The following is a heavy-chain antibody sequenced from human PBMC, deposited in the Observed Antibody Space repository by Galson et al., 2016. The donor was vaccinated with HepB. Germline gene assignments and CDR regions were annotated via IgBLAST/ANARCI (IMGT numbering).Heavy chain of an antibody. D-gene: IGHD4/OR15-4a*01. V-gene: IGHV3-72*01. CDR2: SRNKANSYTT. CDR1: GFTFSDHY. J-gene: IGHJ4*02. Sequence: SLRLSCAASGFTFSDHYMDWVRQAPGKGLEWVGRSRNKANSYTTEYAASVNGRFTISRDDSESSLYLQMNSLKTEDTAVYYCARVRAESYFDYWGQGTLVTVAS. CDR3: ARVRAESYFDY.